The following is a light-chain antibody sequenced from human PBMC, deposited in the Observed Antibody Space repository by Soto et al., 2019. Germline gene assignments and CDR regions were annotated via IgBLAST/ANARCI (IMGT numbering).Light chain of an antibody. CDR1: QSISSY. J-gene: IGKJ4*01. V-gene: IGKV1-39*01. Sequence: QSTLSASVGDRVTITCRASQSISSYLNWYQQKPGKAPKLLIYAASSLQSGVPSRFSGSGSGTDFTLTISILQAEDGTTYCCQQSDFTPLTFGEGTMLDIK. CDR2: AAS. CDR3: QQSDFTPLT.